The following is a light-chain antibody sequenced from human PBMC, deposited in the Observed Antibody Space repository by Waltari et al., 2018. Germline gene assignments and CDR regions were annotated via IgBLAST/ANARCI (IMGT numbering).Light chain of an antibody. J-gene: IGLJ2*01. V-gene: IGLV2-23*01. Sequence: SPLTQPAAVSGSPGQSITISCPGSGSAVGRYFLFSWYQQNPGKAPRLLIYAASRRPSGVSTRFSGSKSGNTASLTISGLQAEDEADYYCCSYAGTNTLLFGGGTKVTVL. CDR3: CSYAGTNTLL. CDR1: GSAVGRYFL. CDR2: AAS.